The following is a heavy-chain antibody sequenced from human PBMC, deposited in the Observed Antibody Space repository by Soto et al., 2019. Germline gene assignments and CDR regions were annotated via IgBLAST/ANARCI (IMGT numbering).Heavy chain of an antibody. D-gene: IGHD3-10*01. CDR1: GFTFSSYE. V-gene: IGHV3-48*03. Sequence: HPGGSLRLSCAASGFTFSSYEINWVRQAPGKGLEWVSYISSSGSTIYYADSVKGRFTISRDNAKNSLYLQMNSLRAEDTAVYYCARSGSGTHYGMDVWGQGTTVTVSS. CDR3: ARSGSGTHYGMDV. J-gene: IGHJ6*02. CDR2: ISSSGSTI.